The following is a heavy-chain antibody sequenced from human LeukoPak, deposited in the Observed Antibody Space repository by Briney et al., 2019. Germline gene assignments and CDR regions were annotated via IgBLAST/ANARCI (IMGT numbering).Heavy chain of an antibody. CDR3: AKEARSSSVSRSIDP. CDR1: GFTFSSYA. Sequence: GGSLTLFCAASGFTFSSYAEGWVRQAPGKGLEWVSAISGSGGSTYYADSVKGRFTISRDNSKNTLYLQMSSLRAEDTAVYYCAKEARSSSVSRSIDPWGQPTVLSVCS. V-gene: IGHV3-23*01. D-gene: IGHD6-19*01. J-gene: IGHJ5*02. CDR2: ISGSGGST.